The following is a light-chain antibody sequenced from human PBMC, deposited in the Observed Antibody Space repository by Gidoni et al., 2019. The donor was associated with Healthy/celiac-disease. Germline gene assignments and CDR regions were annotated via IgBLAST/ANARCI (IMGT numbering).Light chain of an antibody. CDR2: DVS. CDR3: SSYTSSSTRVV. J-gene: IGLJ2*01. V-gene: IGLV2-14*01. Sequence: QSALPQPASVSRSPGQSLTISCTGTSSDVGGYNYVSWYQQHPGKAPKLMIYDVSNRPSGVSNRFSGSKSGNTASLTISGLQAEDEADYYCSSYTSSSTRVVFGGGTKLTVL. CDR1: SSDVGGYNY.